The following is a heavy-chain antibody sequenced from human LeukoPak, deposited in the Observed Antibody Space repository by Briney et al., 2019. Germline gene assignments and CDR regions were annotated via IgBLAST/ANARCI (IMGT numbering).Heavy chain of an antibody. D-gene: IGHD4-11*01. CDR1: GYKFPNQW. CDR3: ARRSVADTTGYGLDL. V-gene: IGHV5-51*01. Sequence: GESLKISCSASGYKFPNQWLAWVRQMPSKGLEWVGNIYPGDSDTRYNPSFQGHVTISADKSTSTAYLQWSRLQASDTAMYYCARRSVADTTGYGLDLWGQGTLVTVSS. CDR2: IYPGDSDT. J-gene: IGHJ3*01.